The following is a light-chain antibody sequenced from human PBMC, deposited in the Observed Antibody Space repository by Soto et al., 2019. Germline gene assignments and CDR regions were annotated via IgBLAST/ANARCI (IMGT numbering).Light chain of an antibody. V-gene: IGKV3-15*01. CDR3: QQYNNWPPIT. CDR2: GAS. CDR1: QSVSSN. J-gene: IGKJ5*01. Sequence: GMTRASVTLSVSPLERATLSCRASQSVSSNLAWYQQKPGQAPRLLIYGASTRATGIPARFSGSGSGTEFTLTISSLQSEDFAVYYCQQYNNWPPITFGQGTRLEIK.